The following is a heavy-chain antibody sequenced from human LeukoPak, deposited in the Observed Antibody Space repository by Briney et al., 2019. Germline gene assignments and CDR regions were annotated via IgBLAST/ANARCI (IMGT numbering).Heavy chain of an antibody. Sequence: GGSLRLSCAASGFTFSSYSMNWVRQAPGKGLEWVSSISSSSSYIYYADSVKGRFTISRDNAKNSLYLQMNSLRAEDTAVYYCARARVDGYKHFDYWGQGTLVTVSS. CDR1: GFTFSSYS. V-gene: IGHV3-21*01. CDR3: ARARVDGYKHFDY. D-gene: IGHD5-24*01. CDR2: ISSSSSYI. J-gene: IGHJ4*02.